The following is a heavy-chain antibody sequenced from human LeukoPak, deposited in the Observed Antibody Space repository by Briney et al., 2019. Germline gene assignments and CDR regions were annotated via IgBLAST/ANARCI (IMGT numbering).Heavy chain of an antibody. CDR1: GYTFTSYA. V-gene: IGHV1-3*01. D-gene: IGHD6-19*01. Sequence: GASVKVSCKASGYTFTSYAMHWVRQATGQRLEWMGWINAGNGNTKYSQKFQGRVTITRDTSASTAYMELSSLRSEDTAVYYCARGPPPIEQWLVGRRGNWFDPWGQGTLVTVSS. CDR2: INAGNGNT. CDR3: ARGPPPIEQWLVGRRGNWFDP. J-gene: IGHJ5*02.